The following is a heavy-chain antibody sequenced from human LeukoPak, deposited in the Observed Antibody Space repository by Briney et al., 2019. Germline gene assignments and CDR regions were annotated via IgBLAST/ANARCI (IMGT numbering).Heavy chain of an antibody. V-gene: IGHV4-39*01. D-gene: IGHD1-7*01. Sequence: SETLSLTCTVSGGSISSSSYYWGWIRQPPGKGLEWIGSIYYSGSTYYNPSLKSRVTISVDTSKNQFSLKLSSVTAADTAVYYCATITGTRGEYFDYWAREPWSPSPQ. CDR3: ATITGTRGEYFDY. J-gene: IGHJ4*02. CDR1: GGSISSSSYY. CDR2: IYYSGST.